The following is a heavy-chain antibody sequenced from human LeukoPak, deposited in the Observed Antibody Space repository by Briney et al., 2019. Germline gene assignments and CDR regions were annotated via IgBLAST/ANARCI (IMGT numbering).Heavy chain of an antibody. J-gene: IGHJ4*02. Sequence: ASVKVSCKASGGTFSSYAISWVRQAPGQGLEWMGRIIPILGIANYAQKLQGRVTMTTDTSTSTAYMELRSLRSDDTAVYYCARNTRKYSGYDYAYWGQGTLVTVSS. CDR2: IIPILGIA. V-gene: IGHV1-69*04. CDR3: ARNTRKYSGYDYAY. D-gene: IGHD5-12*01. CDR1: GGTFSSYA.